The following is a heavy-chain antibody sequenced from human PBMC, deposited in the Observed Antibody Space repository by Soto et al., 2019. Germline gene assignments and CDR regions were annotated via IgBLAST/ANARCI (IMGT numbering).Heavy chain of an antibody. CDR3: ARTMATTTAPFDY. CDR2: IHYSGST. CDR1: GGSISSGGYY. D-gene: IGHD5-12*01. Sequence: SETLSLTCTVSGGSISSGGYYWSWIRQHPGKGLEWIGYIHYSGSTYYNPSLKSRVTISVDTSKNQFSLKLSSVTAADTAVYYCARTMATTTAPFDYWGQGTLVTVSS. J-gene: IGHJ4*02. V-gene: IGHV4-31*03.